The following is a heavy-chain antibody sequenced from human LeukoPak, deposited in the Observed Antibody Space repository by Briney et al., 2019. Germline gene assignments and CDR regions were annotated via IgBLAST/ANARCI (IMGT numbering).Heavy chain of an antibody. CDR1: GYTFTGHY. Sequence: ASVKVSCKASGYTFTGHYMHWVRQAPGQGLEWMGWINPNSGGTNYAQKFQGRVTMTRDTSISTAYMELSRLRSDDTAVYYCARDSVAVAGTLDYWGQGTLVTVSS. J-gene: IGHJ4*02. CDR3: ARDSVAVAGTLDY. CDR2: INPNSGGT. V-gene: IGHV1-2*02. D-gene: IGHD6-19*01.